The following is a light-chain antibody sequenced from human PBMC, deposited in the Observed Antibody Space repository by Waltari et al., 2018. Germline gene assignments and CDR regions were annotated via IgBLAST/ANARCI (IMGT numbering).Light chain of an antibody. Sequence: QSALTQPASVSGSPGQSLTISCTGTKRAVGGYNQISWYQYLPGKAPKLLIYDVTKRPSGVSDRFSGSRSGATASLTISGLQAEDEADYYCTSFTYRTTLVFGGGTKLAVL. CDR3: TSFTYRTTLV. CDR2: DVT. J-gene: IGLJ2*01. CDR1: KRAVGGYNQ. V-gene: IGLV2-14*03.